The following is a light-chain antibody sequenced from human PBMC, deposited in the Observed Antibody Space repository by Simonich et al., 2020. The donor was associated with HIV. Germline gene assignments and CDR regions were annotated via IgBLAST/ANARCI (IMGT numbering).Light chain of an antibody. CDR2: KAS. CDR1: QSISSW. Sequence: DIQMTQSPSTLSASVGDRVTITCRASQSISSWLAWYQQKPGKAPKLLSYKASSLERGVPSRFSGSGSGTEFTLTISSLQSEDFAVYYCQQYNKWPYTFGQGTKLEIK. J-gene: IGKJ2*01. CDR3: QQYNKWPYT. V-gene: IGKV1-5*03.